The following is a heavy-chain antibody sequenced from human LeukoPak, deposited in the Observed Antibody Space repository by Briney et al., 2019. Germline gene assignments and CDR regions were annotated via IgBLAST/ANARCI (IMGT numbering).Heavy chain of an antibody. J-gene: IGHJ6*03. D-gene: IGHD1-26*01. CDR1: GGSISSSNW. CDR2: IYHSGST. Sequence: SGTLSLTCAVSGGSISSSNWWSWVRQPPGKGLEWIGEIYHSGSTNYNPSLKSRVTISVDKSKNQFSLRLTSVTAADTAVYYCAKPLYSGSYHIYYYYYMDVWGKGTTVTVSS. CDR3: AKPLYSGSYHIYYYYYMDV. V-gene: IGHV4-4*02.